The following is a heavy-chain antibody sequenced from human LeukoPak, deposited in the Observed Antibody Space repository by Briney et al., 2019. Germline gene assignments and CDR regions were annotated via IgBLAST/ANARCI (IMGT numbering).Heavy chain of an antibody. D-gene: IGHD6-13*01. CDR1: GFTFSDYY. J-gene: IGHJ6*02. Sequence: SGGSLRLSCAASGFTFSDYYMNWIRQAPGKGLEWVSYISSSSSYTNYADSVKGRFTISRDNAKNSLYLQMNSLRAEDTAVYYCARGDPQQLPSYYYYYYGMDVWGQGTMVTVSS. CDR3: ARGDPQQLPSYYYYYYGMDV. V-gene: IGHV3-11*06. CDR2: ISSSSSYT.